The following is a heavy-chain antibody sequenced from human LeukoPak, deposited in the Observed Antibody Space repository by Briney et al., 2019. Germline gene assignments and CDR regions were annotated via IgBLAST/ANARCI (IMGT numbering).Heavy chain of an antibody. Sequence: SVTVSYMDSGGTFSSYAISWVRQAPGQGLEWMGRIIPILGIANYAQKFQGRVTITADKSTSTAYMELSSLSSEDTAVYYCARPEVTIFGVVTGPYYYGIDVWGQGTTVTVSS. CDR3: ARPEVTIFGVVTGPYYYGIDV. D-gene: IGHD3-3*01. V-gene: IGHV1-69*04. J-gene: IGHJ6*02. CDR2: IIPILGIA. CDR1: GGTFSSYA.